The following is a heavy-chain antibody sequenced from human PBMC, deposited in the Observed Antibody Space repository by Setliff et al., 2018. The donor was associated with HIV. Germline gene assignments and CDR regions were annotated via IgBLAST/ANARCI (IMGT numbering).Heavy chain of an antibody. CDR1: GDSISSDFY. CDR3: ARDPIYCGGDCYGDY. V-gene: IGHV4-38-2*02. D-gene: IGHD2-21*02. CDR2: IYHSGNT. Sequence: LRETLSLTCTVSGDSISSDFYWGWIRQPPGKGLEWIGSIYHSGNTYYMPSLQSRVTISVDMSKNQFSLNLSSVTAADTAVYYCARDPIYCGGDCYGDYWGQGTLVTVSS. J-gene: IGHJ4*02.